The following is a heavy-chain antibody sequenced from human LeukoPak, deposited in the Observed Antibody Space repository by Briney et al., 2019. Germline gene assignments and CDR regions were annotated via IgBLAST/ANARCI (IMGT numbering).Heavy chain of an antibody. Sequence: ASVKVSCKASGYTFTSYGISWVRQAPGQGLEWMGWINPNSGGTNYAQKFQGRVTMTRDTSISTAYMELSRLRSDDTAVYYCARHTRTATYDYWGQGTLVTVSS. J-gene: IGHJ4*02. V-gene: IGHV1-2*02. CDR2: INPNSGGT. CDR1: GYTFTSYG. CDR3: ARHTRTATYDY. D-gene: IGHD5-18*01.